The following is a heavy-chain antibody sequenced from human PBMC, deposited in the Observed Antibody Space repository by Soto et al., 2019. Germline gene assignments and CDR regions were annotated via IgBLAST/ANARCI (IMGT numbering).Heavy chain of an antibody. Sequence: QVQLVQSGAEVKKPGSSVKVSCKASGGTFSSYAISWVRQAPGQGLEWMGGIIPIFGTANYAQKFQGRVTITADESTSTAYMELSSLRSEDTAVYYCARGIVVSSSWRGYYYYYGMDVWGQGTTVTVSS. CDR1: GGTFSSYA. CDR3: ARGIVVSSSWRGYYYYYGMDV. J-gene: IGHJ6*02. D-gene: IGHD6-13*01. CDR2: IIPIFGTA. V-gene: IGHV1-69*01.